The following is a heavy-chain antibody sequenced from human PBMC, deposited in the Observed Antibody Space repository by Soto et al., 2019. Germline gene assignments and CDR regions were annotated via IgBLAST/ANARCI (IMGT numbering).Heavy chain of an antibody. CDR3: ARLRIYYYGMDV. V-gene: IGHV4-59*08. CDR1: GGSISSYY. Sequence: QVQLQESGPGLVKPSETLSLTCTVSGGSISSYYWSWIRQPPGKGLEWIGYIYYSGTTNYNPSLKSRVTISVDTSKNQFSLKLSSVTAADTAVYYCARLRIYYYGMDVWGQGTTVTVSS. J-gene: IGHJ6*02. CDR2: IYYSGTT.